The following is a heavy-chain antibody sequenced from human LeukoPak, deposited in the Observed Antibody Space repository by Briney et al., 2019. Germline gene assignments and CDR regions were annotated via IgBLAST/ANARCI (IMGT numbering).Heavy chain of an antibody. CDR2: INTNTGNP. CDR3: ARVPLSGWYLSPLFDY. Sequence: ALVKVSCKASGYTFTSYAMNWVRQAPGQGLEWMGWINTNTGNPTYAQGFTGRFVFSLDTSVSTAYLQISSLKAEDTAVYYCARVPLSGWYLSPLFDYWGQGTLVTVSS. D-gene: IGHD6-19*01. CDR1: GYTFTSYA. J-gene: IGHJ4*02. V-gene: IGHV7-4-1*02.